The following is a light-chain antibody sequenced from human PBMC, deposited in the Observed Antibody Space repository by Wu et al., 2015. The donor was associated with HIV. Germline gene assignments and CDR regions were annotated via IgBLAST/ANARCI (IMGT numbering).Light chain of an antibody. CDR2: DTS. CDR1: QSVDRY. Sequence: EIVSTQSPATLSLSPGERATVSCRASQSVDRYLAWYQLKPGQAPRLLIYDTSNRATGIPARFSGSGSGTDFTLTISSLEPEDFAVYYCQQRLDWPPITFGQGTRLEIK. V-gene: IGKV3-11*01. J-gene: IGKJ5*01. CDR3: QQRLDWPPIT.